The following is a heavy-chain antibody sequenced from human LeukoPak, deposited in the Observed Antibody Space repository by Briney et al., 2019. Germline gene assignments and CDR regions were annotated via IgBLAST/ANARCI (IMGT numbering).Heavy chain of an antibody. CDR1: GHSLNGYY. CDR2: IYYSGCT. J-gene: IGHJ6*02. Sequence: SETLSLTCTVSGHSLNGYYWSWIRQPPGKGLEWIGYIYYSGCTNYNPSLKSRVTISVDTSKNQFSLKLSAVTAADTAMYYCARGDYSYGMDVWGQGTTVTVSS. CDR3: ARGDYSYGMDV. V-gene: IGHV4-59*01.